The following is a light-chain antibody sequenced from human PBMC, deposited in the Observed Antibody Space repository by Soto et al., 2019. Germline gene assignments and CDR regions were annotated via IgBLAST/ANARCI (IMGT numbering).Light chain of an antibody. J-gene: IGLJ1*01. CDR3: CAYVASNTLYV. Sequence: QSVLTQPRSVSGSPGQSLTISCSGSSSDIGDYDYVSWYQQHPGKAPTLLIYDVTKRPSGVPDRFSGSKSGDTASLTISGLQGGDEGNYYCCAYVASNTLYVFGTGTKVTVL. CDR1: SSDIGDYDY. CDR2: DVT. V-gene: IGLV2-11*01.